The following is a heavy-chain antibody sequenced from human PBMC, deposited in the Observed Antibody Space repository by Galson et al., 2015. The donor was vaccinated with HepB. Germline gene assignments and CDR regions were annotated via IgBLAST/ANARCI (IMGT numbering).Heavy chain of an antibody. CDR1: GFTFSSYS. CDR3: TSLRGHYDSSGDYYEGYYFDY. J-gene: IGHJ4*02. CDR2: IKQDGSEK. D-gene: IGHD3-22*01. Sequence: SLRLSCAVSGFTFSSYSMSWVRQAPGKGLEWVANIKQDGSEKNYVDSVKGRFTISRDNAKNSLYLQMNRLRAEDTAMYYCTSLRGHYDSSGDYYEGYYFDYWGQGTLVTVSS. V-gene: IGHV3-7*03.